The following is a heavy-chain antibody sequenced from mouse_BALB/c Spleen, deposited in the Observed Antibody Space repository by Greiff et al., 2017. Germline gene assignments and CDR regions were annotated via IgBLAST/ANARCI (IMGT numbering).Heavy chain of an antibody. CDR3: ARSGVPLDYAMDY. J-gene: IGHJ4*01. D-gene: IGHD3-1*01. V-gene: IGHV1-54*01. Sequence: QVHVKQSGAELVRPGTSVKVSCKASGYAFTNYLIEWVKQRPGQGLEWIGVINPGSGGTNYNEKFKGKATLTADKSSSTAYMQLSSLTSDDSAVYFCARSGVPLDYAMDYWGQGTSVTVSS. CDR1: GYAFTNYL. CDR2: INPGSGGT.